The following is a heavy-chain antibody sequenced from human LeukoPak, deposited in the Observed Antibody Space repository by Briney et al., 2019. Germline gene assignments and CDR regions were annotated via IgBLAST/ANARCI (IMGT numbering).Heavy chain of an antibody. J-gene: IGHJ4*02. Sequence: GGSLRLSCAASGFTFSTYSMHWVRQPPGKGLEWVSSIFPSGGEIHYADSVRGRFTISRDNSKSTLSLQMNSLRAEDTAIYYCATYRQVLLPFESWGQGTLVTVSS. D-gene: IGHD2-8*02. V-gene: IGHV3-21*04. CDR2: IFPSGGEI. CDR1: GFTFSTYS. CDR3: ATYRQVLLPFES.